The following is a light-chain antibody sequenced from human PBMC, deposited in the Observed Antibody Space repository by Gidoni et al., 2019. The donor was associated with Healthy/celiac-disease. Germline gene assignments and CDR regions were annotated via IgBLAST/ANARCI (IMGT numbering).Light chain of an antibody. CDR3: QQYYSAPQT. CDR1: QSVLYSSNNKHY. Sequence: DIVMTQSPDSLAVSLGERATINCKSSQSVLYSSNNKHYLAWYQQKPGQPPKLLIYWASTRESGVPDRFSGSGSGTDFTLTIGSLQAEDVAFYYCQQYYSAPQTFGQGAKVEIK. V-gene: IGKV4-1*01. J-gene: IGKJ1*01. CDR2: WAS.